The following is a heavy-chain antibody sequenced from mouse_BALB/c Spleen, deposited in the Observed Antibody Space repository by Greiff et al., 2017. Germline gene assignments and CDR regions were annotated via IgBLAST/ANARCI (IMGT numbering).Heavy chain of an antibody. Sequence: EVKLQESDAELVKPGASVKMSCKASGYSFTSYWMHWVKQRPGQGLEWIGAIYPGNSDTSYNQKFKGKAKLTAVTSASTAYMELSSLTNEDSAVYYCTRGRGNYYAMDYWGQGTSVTVSS. CDR1: GYSFTSYW. V-gene: IGHV1-5*01. D-gene: IGHD2-1*01. J-gene: IGHJ4*01. CDR3: TRGRGNYYAMDY. CDR2: IYPGNSDT.